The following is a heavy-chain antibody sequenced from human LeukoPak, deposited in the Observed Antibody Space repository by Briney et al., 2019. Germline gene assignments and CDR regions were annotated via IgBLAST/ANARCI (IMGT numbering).Heavy chain of an antibody. J-gene: IGHJ6*03. CDR2: INPNSGGT. Sequence: ASVKVSCKASGYTFTGYFMHWVRQAPGQGLEWMGWINPNSGGTNYAQKFQGRVTMTRDTSISTAYMELSRLRSDDTAVYYCARDPYYYYYMDVWGKGTTVTVSS. CDR1: GYTFTGYF. V-gene: IGHV1-2*02. CDR3: ARDPYYYYYMDV.